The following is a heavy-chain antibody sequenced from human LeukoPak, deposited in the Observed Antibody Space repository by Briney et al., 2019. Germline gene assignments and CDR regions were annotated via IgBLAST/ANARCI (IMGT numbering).Heavy chain of an antibody. CDR3: ARLRSGGYFEY. CDR1: GGSVSSGGYY. D-gene: IGHD4-17*01. J-gene: IGHJ4*02. V-gene: IGHV4-61*08. CDR2: VYDSGSG. Sequence: SETLSLTCTVSGGSVSSGGYYWSWIRQPPGKGLDWIGYVYDSGSGKYKPSLNSRVTISIDTSKNQFSLKLKSVTAADTAVYYCARLRSGGYFEYWGQGTLVTVSS.